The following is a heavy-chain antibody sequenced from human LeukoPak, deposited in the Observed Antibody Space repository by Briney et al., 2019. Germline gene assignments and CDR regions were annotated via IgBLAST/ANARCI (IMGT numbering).Heavy chain of an antibody. CDR3: ARVYGDLPPYYFDY. J-gene: IGHJ4*02. Sequence: AASVTVSFKASGYTFTVYYMHWVRPAPGQGLAWMGWINPNSGGRNYAQKVQGRVSRTRDTSVSTAYMELSRLRSDDTAVYYCARVYGDLPPYYFDYWGQGTRVTVFS. V-gene: IGHV1-2*02. D-gene: IGHD4-17*01. CDR1: GYTFTVYY. CDR2: INPNSGGR.